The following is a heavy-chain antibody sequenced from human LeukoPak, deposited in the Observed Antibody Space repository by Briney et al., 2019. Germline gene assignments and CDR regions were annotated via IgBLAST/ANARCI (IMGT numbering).Heavy chain of an antibody. CDR3: ARDKFYYDSSGAQYNWFDP. CDR2: IYYSGST. J-gene: IGHJ5*02. D-gene: IGHD3-22*01. Sequence: PSETLSLTCTVSGGSISGYYWSWIRQPPGKGLEWIGYIYYSGSTNYNPSLKSRVTISVDTSKNQFSLKLSSVTAADTAVYYCARDKFYYDSSGAQYNWFDPWGQGTLVTVSS. V-gene: IGHV4-59*01. CDR1: GGSISGYY.